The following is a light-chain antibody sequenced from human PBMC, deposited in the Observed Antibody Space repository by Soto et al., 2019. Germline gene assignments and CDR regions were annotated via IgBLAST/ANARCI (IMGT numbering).Light chain of an antibody. CDR3: QQYNSYSST. V-gene: IGKV1-5*01. J-gene: IGKJ1*01. CDR2: DAS. CDR1: QSISSW. Sequence: DIQMTQSPSTLSASVGDRVTITCRASQSISSWLGWYQQKPGKAPKLLIYDASSLESGVPSRFSGSGSGTEFTLTISSLQPDDFATYYCQQYNSYSSTFGQGTKVEI.